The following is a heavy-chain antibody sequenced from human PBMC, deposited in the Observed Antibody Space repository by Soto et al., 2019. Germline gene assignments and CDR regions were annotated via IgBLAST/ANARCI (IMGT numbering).Heavy chain of an antibody. CDR3: ARSGDYYYNPTYYYYYGMDV. CDR2: IIPIFGTA. V-gene: IGHV1-69*01. D-gene: IGHD3-22*01. J-gene: IGHJ6*02. Sequence: QVQLVQSGAEVKKPGSSVKVSCKASGGTFSSYAISWVRQAPGQGLEWMGGIIPIFGTANYAQKFQGRVTITADESTRTAYKELSSRRSEDTAVDYCARSGDYYYNPTYYYYYGMDVWGQGTTVTVSS. CDR1: GGTFSSYA.